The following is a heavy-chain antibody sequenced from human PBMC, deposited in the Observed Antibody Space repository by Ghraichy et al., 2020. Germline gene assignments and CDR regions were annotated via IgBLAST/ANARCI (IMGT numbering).Heavy chain of an antibody. D-gene: IGHD4-17*01. CDR3: ARTSILRFPRADYYYYGMDV. CDR2: IIPIFGTA. J-gene: IGHJ6*02. CDR1: GGTFSSYA. Sequence: SVKVSCKASGGTFSSYAISWVRQAPGQGLEWMGGIIPIFGTANYAQKFQGRVTITADESTSTAYMELSSLRSEDTAVYYCARTSILRFPRADYYYYGMDVWGQGTTVTVSS. V-gene: IGHV1-69*13.